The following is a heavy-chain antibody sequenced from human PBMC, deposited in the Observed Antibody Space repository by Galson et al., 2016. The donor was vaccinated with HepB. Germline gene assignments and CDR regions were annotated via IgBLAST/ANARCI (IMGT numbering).Heavy chain of an antibody. J-gene: IGHJ4*02. CDR1: GFPFSTYT. CDR2: VYRGKI. CDR3: ARAGLGTKTSFDY. V-gene: IGHV4-59*05. D-gene: IGHD1/OR15-1a*01. Sequence: LRLSCAASGFPFSTYTMNWPRQAPGKGLECIGTVYRGKIYYSPSLEGRVTISVGMSTDLLSLKLTSLTAADTAVYYCARAGLGTKTSFDYWGRGTLVAVSS.